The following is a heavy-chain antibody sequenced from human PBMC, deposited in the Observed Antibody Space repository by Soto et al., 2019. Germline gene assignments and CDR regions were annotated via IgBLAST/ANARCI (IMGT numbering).Heavy chain of an antibody. Sequence: PGGSLRLSCAASGFTFSSYAMSWVRQAPGKGLEWVSAISGSGGSTYYADSVKGRFTISRDNSKNTLYLQMNSLRAEDTAVYYCAKDPGVLWFGELFDWFDPWGHGTLVTVSS. CDR3: AKDPGVLWFGELFDWFDP. CDR1: GFTFSSYA. V-gene: IGHV3-23*01. D-gene: IGHD3-10*01. CDR2: ISGSGGST. J-gene: IGHJ5*02.